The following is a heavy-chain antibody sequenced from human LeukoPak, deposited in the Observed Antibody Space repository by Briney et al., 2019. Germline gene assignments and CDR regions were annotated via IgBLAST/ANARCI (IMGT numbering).Heavy chain of an antibody. CDR3: ARGRYTDV. CDR1: GYIFIDYE. J-gene: IGHJ6*03. Sequence: ASEKVSCKGSGYIFIDYEINWVRQATGLGLEWMGWMNPKRGDTGYEQKFQGRVTITRDSSISTVYMELSSLRFEDTALYYCARGRYTDVWGKGTTVTVSS. V-gene: IGHV1-8*03. CDR2: MNPKRGDT.